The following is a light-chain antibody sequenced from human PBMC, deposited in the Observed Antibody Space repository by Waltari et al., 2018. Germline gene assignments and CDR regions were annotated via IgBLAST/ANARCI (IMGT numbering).Light chain of an antibody. CDR2: EVS. Sequence: QSALTQPASVSGSPGQSITLSCAATSSDVGGYNYVSWYQQHPDKATQLVIYEVSHRPPGVSSRFSGSKSGNTASLTISGLRAEDEADYYCSSYTSSSTLVFGGGTKVTVL. V-gene: IGLV2-14*01. CDR3: SSYTSSSTLV. J-gene: IGLJ2*01. CDR1: SSDVGGYNY.